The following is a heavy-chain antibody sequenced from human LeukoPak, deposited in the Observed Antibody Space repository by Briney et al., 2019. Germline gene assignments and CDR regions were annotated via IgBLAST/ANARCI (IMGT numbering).Heavy chain of an antibody. CDR2: IKEDGSEK. J-gene: IGHJ4*02. CDR3: AKGGPIAAAGLIYYFDY. Sequence: PGGSLRLSCAASGFTFGNHWMTWVRQAPGKGLEWVATIKEDGSEKYYVDSVKGRFTISRDNSKNTLYLQMNSLRAEDTAVYYCAKGGPIAAAGLIYYFDYWGQGTLVTVSS. D-gene: IGHD6-13*01. V-gene: IGHV3-7*03. CDR1: GFTFGNHW.